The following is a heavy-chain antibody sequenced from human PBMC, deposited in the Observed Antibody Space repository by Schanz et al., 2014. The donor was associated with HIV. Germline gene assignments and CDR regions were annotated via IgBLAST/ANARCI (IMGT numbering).Heavy chain of an antibody. CDR2: IYYDGTNK. V-gene: IGHV3-30*18. J-gene: IGHJ4*02. D-gene: IGHD3-22*01. Sequence: VQLLESGGGLVQPGGSLRLSCTTSGFIFSDHFMGWVRQAPGKGLEWVALIYYDGTNKYYTDSVNGRFTISRDNSKNMLYLQMTTLRIDDTAVYYCAKPEYDSRGNSQSHFDYWGQGTLVTVSS. CDR3: AKPEYDSRGNSQSHFDY. CDR1: GFIFSDHF.